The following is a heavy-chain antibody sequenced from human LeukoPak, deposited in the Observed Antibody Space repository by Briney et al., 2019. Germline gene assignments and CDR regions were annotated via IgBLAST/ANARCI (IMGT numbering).Heavy chain of an antibody. CDR1: GGSLSSYY. J-gene: IGHJ4*02. V-gene: IGHV4-59*01. D-gene: IGHD6-6*01. CDR3: ARGSIAARRDFDY. CDR2: IYYSGST. Sequence: SETLSLTCTVSGGSLSSYYWSWIRQPPGKGLEWIGYIYYSGSTNYNPSLKSRVTISVDTSKNQFSLKLSSVTAAGTAVYYCARGSIAARRDFDYWGQGTLVTVSS.